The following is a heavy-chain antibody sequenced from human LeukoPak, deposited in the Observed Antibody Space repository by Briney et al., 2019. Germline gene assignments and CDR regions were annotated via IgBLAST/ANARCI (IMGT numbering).Heavy chain of an antibody. CDR1: GFTFSSYA. CDR2: ISYDGGNK. Sequence: PGGSLRLSCAASGFTFSSYAMHWVRQAPGKGLEWVAVISYDGGNKNYADSVKGRFTISRDNSKNTLYVQMNSLRTEDTAVYYCARDGGGYSYGRFDYWGQGTLVTVSS. V-gene: IGHV3-30-3*01. CDR3: ARDGGGYSYGRFDY. J-gene: IGHJ4*02. D-gene: IGHD5-18*01.